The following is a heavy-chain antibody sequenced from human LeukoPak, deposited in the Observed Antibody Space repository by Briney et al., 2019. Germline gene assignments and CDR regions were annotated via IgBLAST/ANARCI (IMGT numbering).Heavy chain of an antibody. CDR3: ARRANKGSGWSDAFDI. CDR1: GYTFTSYY. CDR2: INPSGGST. Sequence: GASVKVSCKASGYTFTSYYMHWVRQAPGQGLEWMGIINPSGGSTSYAQKFQGRVTMTRDMSTSTVYMELSSLRSDDTAVYYCARRANKGSGWSDAFDIWGQGTMVTVSS. D-gene: IGHD6-19*01. J-gene: IGHJ3*02. V-gene: IGHV1-46*01.